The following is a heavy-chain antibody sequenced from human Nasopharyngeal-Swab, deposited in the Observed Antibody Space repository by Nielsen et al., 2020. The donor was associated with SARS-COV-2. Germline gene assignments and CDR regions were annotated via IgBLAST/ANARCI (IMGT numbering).Heavy chain of an antibody. J-gene: IGHJ6*02. CDR2: INPSGGST. V-gene: IGHV1-46*01. D-gene: IGHD5-12*01. CDR3: ARRWLRDYYYYGMDV. CDR1: GYTFTSYY. Sequence: ASVKVSCKASGYTFTSYYMHWVRQAPGQGLEWMGIINPSGGSTSYAQKFQGRVTMTRDTSTSTVYMELRSLRSDDTAVYYCARRWLRDYYYYGMDVWGQGTTVTVSS.